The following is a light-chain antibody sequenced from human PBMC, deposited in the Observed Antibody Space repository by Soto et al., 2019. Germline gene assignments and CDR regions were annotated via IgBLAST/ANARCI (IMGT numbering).Light chain of an antibody. CDR1: QGINNY. CDR2: AAS. V-gene: IGKV1-16*01. J-gene: IGKJ1*01. CDR3: QQYGSSPTT. Sequence: IQMTQSPSSLSASVGDTVTITCRASQGINNYLAWYQQKPGTAPKLLIYAASTLQSGVPSRFSGSGSGTDFTLTISRLEPEDFAVYYCQQYGSSPTTFGQGTKVDIK.